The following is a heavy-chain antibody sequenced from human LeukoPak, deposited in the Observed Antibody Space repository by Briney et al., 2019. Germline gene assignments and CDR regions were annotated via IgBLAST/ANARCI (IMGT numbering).Heavy chain of an antibody. Sequence: NWMRQPPGKGLEWVSSISSSSSYIYYADSVKGRFTISRDNAKNSLYLQMNSLRAEDTAVYYCARGQLYYYGSGSYDYYYGMDVWGQGTTVTVSS. V-gene: IGHV3-21*01. J-gene: IGHJ6*02. CDR2: ISSSSSYI. D-gene: IGHD3-10*01. CDR3: ARGQLYYYGSGSYDYYYGMDV.